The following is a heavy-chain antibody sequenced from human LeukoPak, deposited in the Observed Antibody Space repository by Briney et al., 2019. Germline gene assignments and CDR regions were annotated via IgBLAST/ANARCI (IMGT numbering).Heavy chain of an antibody. J-gene: IGHJ5*02. Sequence: SETLSLTCAVYGGSFSGYYWSRIRQPPGKGLEWIGEINHSGSTNYNPSLKSRVTISVDTSKNRFSLKLSSVTAADTAVYYCARDPTHSSSWFFWFDHWGQGTLVTVSS. V-gene: IGHV4-34*01. CDR2: INHSGST. D-gene: IGHD6-13*01. CDR1: GGSFSGYY. CDR3: ARDPTHSSSWFFWFDH.